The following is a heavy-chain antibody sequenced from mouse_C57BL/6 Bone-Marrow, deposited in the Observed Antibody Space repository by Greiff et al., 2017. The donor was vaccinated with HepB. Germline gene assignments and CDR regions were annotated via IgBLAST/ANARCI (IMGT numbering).Heavy chain of an antibody. CDR2: IWKGGST. CDR3: GKSPRFAY. V-gene: IGHV2-5*01. J-gene: IGHJ3*01. Sequence: VHLVESGPGLVQPSQCLSITCTVSGFSLTSYGVHWVRQSPGKGLEWLGVIWKGGSTDYNAAFMSRLSITKDNSKSHVFFKMNSLQADDTAIYYGGKSPRFAYGGQGTLVTVSA. CDR1: GFSLTSYG.